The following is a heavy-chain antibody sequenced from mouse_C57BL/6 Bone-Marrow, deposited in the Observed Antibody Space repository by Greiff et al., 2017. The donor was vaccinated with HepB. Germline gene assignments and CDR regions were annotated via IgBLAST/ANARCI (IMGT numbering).Heavy chain of an antibody. D-gene: IGHD1-1*01. J-gene: IGHJ3*01. CDR1: GYSFTSYY. CDR2: IYPGSGNT. V-gene: IGHV1-66*01. Sequence: QVQLKESGPELVKPGASVKISCKASGYSFTSYYIHWVKQRPGQGLEWIGWIYPGSGNTKYNEKFKGKATLTADTSSSTAYMQLSSLTSEDSAVYYCARRGGSSPFAYWGQGTLVTVSA. CDR3: ARRGGSSPFAY.